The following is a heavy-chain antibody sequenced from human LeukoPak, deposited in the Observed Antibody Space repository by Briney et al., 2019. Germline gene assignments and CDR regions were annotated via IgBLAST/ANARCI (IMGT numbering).Heavy chain of an antibody. CDR3: ACIAAAGDYFDY. J-gene: IGHJ4*02. Sequence: GESLKISCAASGFTFSSYAMSWVRQAPGKGLEWVSAISGSGGSTYYADSVKGRFTISRDNSKNTLYLQMNSLRAEDTAVYYCACIAAAGDYFDYWGQGTLVTVSS. D-gene: IGHD6-13*01. CDR2: ISGSGGST. V-gene: IGHV3-23*01. CDR1: GFTFSSYA.